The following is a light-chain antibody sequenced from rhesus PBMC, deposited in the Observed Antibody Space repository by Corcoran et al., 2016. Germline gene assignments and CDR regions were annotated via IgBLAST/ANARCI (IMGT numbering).Light chain of an antibody. Sequence: DIQMTQSPSSLSASVGDRVTITCRARQGISSYLAWYQQKPGKAPKPLIYYASNLESGVPSRFSGSGSGTEFTLTISSLQPEDFATYYCQQYNSDPWTFGQGTKVEIK. CDR2: YAS. CDR3: QQYNSDPWT. J-gene: IGKJ1*01. CDR1: QGISSY. V-gene: IGKV1-37*01.